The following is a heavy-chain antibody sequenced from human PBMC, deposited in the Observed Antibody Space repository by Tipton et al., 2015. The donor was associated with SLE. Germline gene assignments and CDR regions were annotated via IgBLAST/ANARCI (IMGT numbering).Heavy chain of an antibody. Sequence: TLSLTCSVSGGFIIGFYWIWIRQPPGRELEWIGYISESGLTKYNPSLKSRVTMSVDTSKNEFSLNLDSLTTADTAMYFCARDGGGDMLDVWGQGALVTVS. CDR3: ARDGGGDMLDV. D-gene: IGHD2-21*02. CDR1: GGFIIGFY. CDR2: ISESGLT. J-gene: IGHJ4*02. V-gene: IGHV4-59*01.